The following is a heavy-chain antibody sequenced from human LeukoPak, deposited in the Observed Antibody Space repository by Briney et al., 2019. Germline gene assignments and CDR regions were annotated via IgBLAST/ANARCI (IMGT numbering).Heavy chain of an antibody. J-gene: IGHJ5*02. Sequence: ASVKVSCMASGYTFTGYDMHWVRQAPGKGRAWMGWINPNSGGTNYAQKLQGRVTMTRDTSISTAYMELSRLRSDDTAVYYCARERAYYDSNWFDRWGQGTLVTVSS. CDR2: INPNSGGT. V-gene: IGHV1-2*02. CDR3: ARERAYYDSNWFDR. D-gene: IGHD3-3*01. CDR1: GYTFTGYD.